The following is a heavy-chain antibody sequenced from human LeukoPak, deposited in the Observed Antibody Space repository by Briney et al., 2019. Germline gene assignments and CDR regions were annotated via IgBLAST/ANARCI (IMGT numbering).Heavy chain of an antibody. J-gene: IGHJ1*01. Sequence: GGSLRLSCAASGFTFSTYGMHWVRQAPGKGLEWVAFIRLDGVTTYHADPVKGRFTISRDNSKNILYLQMNSLRTEDTAMYYCAKGYDTRHWGQGTLVIVSS. V-gene: IGHV3-30*02. CDR3: AKGYDTRH. D-gene: IGHD3-9*01. CDR2: IRLDGVTT. CDR1: GFTFSTYG.